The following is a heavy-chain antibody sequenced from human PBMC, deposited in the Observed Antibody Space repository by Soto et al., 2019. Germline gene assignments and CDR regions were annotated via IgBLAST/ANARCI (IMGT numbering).Heavy chain of an antibody. CDR1: GFTVSSNY. CDR2: IYSGGST. J-gene: IGHJ6*02. V-gene: IGHV3-53*01. Sequence: PGGSLRLSCAASGFTVSSNYMSWVRQAPGKGLEWVSVIYSGGSTYYADSVKGRFTISRDNSKNTLYLQMNSLRAEDTAVYYCAREFGSGWYGNYYYGMDVWGQGTTVTVSS. CDR3: AREFGSGWYGNYYYGMDV. D-gene: IGHD6-19*01.